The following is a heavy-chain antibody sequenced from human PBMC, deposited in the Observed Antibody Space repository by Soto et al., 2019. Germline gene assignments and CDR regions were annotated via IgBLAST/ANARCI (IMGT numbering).Heavy chain of an antibody. J-gene: IGHJ4*02. V-gene: IGHV3-48*01. D-gene: IGHD3-22*01. Sequence: EVQLVESGGGLVQPGGSLRLSCAASGFTFIPLSMAWFGQPPGRGRGGVSYISSGGTPIYYADSVRGRFTISRDNAKNSLYLQMNSLRAEDTAVYYCARWNYDTTGYYKGALDYWGQGTLVTVSS. CDR3: ARWNYDTTGYYKGALDY. CDR2: ISSGGTPI. CDR1: GFTFIPLS.